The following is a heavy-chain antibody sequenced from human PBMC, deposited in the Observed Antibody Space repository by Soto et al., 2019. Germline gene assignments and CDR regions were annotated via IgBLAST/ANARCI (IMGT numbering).Heavy chain of an antibody. V-gene: IGHV3-23*01. Sequence: GGSLRLSCAASGFTSSNYAMSWVRQAPGKGLEWVSTLSGSGGSTYYADSVKGRFTISRDNSKNTLYLQMNSLRAEDTAVYYCAKDTVPVATPWFDPWGQGTLVTVSS. D-gene: IGHD2-2*01. CDR2: LSGSGGST. CDR1: GFTSSNYA. J-gene: IGHJ5*02. CDR3: AKDTVPVATPWFDP.